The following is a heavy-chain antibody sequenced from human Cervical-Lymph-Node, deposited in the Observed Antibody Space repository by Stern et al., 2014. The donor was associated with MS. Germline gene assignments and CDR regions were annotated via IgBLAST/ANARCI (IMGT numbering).Heavy chain of an antibody. D-gene: IGHD1-26*01. Sequence: EVQLVESGGSVVRPGGSLRLSCAISGFTFDDYGMSWVRQVPGKGLEWVSGINWNGSSTGYVDSVKGRFTISRDNAKNSLYLQMNSLRADDTAFYYCARGPHSGRLRAHWFDPWGQGTLVIVSS. CDR1: GFTFDDYG. J-gene: IGHJ5*02. CDR3: ARGPHSGRLRAHWFDP. CDR2: INWNGSST. V-gene: IGHV3-20*04.